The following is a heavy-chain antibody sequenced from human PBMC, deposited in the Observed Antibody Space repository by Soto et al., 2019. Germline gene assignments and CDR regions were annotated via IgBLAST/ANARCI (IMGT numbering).Heavy chain of an antibody. CDR3: ARDPCSSTSCYSGYFEY. D-gene: IGHD2-2*01. Sequence: QVQLVQSGAEVKKPGSSVKVSCKASGGTFSSYTISWVRQAPGQGLEWMGRIIPILGIANYAQKFQGRVTITADKYTSTAYMELSSLRSEDTAVYYCARDPCSSTSCYSGYFEYWGQGTLVTVSS. CDR2: IIPILGIA. CDR1: GGTFSSYT. V-gene: IGHV1-69*08. J-gene: IGHJ4*02.